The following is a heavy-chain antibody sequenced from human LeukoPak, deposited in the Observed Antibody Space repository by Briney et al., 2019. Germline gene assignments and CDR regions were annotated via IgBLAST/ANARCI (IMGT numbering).Heavy chain of an antibody. Sequence: GGSLRLSCAASGFTSSSAWMSWVGQAPGRGLEWVGRIKSKTDGETRVYAAPVEGRFTISRDDSKHTVYLQINSLKPEDTAVYYFTWDDDGSWGQGTLVTVSS. J-gene: IGHJ5*02. CDR2: IKSKTDGETR. V-gene: IGHV3-15*01. D-gene: IGHD1-26*01. CDR1: GFTSSSAW. CDR3: TWDDDGS.